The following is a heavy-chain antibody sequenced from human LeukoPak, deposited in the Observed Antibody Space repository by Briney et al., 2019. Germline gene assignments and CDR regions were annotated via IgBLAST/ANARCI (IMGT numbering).Heavy chain of an antibody. V-gene: IGHV4-39*01. CDR3: ARHGTSWDEYFHH. CDR2: IYYSGST. D-gene: IGHD1-26*01. J-gene: IGHJ1*01. CDR1: GGSIISDTSY. Sequence: SETLSLTCAVSGGSIISDTSYWGWVRQPPEKGLEWIGSIYYSGSTYYNPSLQSRVTISVDTSKNQFSLNLGSATAADTAIYYCARHGTSWDEYFHHWGQGTLVTVSS.